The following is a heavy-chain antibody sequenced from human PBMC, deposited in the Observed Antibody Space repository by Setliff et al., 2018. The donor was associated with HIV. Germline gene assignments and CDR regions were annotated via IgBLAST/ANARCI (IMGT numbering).Heavy chain of an antibody. CDR1: GFTFSSYA. V-gene: IGHV3-23*01. Sequence: LRLSCAASGFTFSSYAMSWVRQAPGKGLEWVSAISGSGGSTYYADSVKGRFTISRDNSKTTLYLQMNSLRAEDTAVYYCAKDWAVAGKMGLCYFDYWGQGTLVTVSS. J-gene: IGHJ4*02. D-gene: IGHD6-19*01. CDR3: AKDWAVAGKMGLCYFDY. CDR2: ISGSGGST.